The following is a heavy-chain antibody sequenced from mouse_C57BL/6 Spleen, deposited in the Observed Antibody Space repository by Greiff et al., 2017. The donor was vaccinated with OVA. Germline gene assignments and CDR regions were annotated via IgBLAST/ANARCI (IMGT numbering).Heavy chain of an antibody. CDR2: IDPETGGT. D-gene: IGHD1-1*01. Sequence: VQGVESGAELVRPGASVTLSCKASGYTFTDYEMHWVKQTPVHGLEWIGAIDPETGGTAYNQKFKGKAILTADKSSSTAYMELRSLTSEDSAVYYCTRSSSYPWGQGTLVTVSA. V-gene: IGHV1-15*01. CDR3: TRSSSYP. J-gene: IGHJ3*01. CDR1: GYTFTDYE.